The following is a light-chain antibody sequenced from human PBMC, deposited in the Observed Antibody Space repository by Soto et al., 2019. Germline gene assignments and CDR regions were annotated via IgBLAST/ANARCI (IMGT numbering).Light chain of an antibody. J-gene: IGKJ5*01. CDR2: GVS. CDR1: QRLASSY. V-gene: IGKV3-20*01. Sequence: EIELTQSQGTLSLSPGERATLSCLASQRLASSYLAWYQQKPGQAPRLLLYGVSSRATGIPDRFSGSGSGTDFTLAISRVEPEDFAVYFCQQYADSPITFGQGTRLEIK. CDR3: QQYADSPIT.